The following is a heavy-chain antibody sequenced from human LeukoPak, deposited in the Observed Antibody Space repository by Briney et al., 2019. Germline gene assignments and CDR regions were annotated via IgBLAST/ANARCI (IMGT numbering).Heavy chain of an antibody. Sequence: GASVKVSCKASGGTFSSYAISWVRQAPGQGLEWMGGIIPIFGTANYAQKFQGRVTITADESTSTAYMELSSLRSEDTAVYYCARERYSSSWGNYYYYGMDVWGQGTTVTVSS. D-gene: IGHD6-13*01. CDR3: ARERYSSSWGNYYYYGMDV. CDR2: IIPIFGTA. J-gene: IGHJ6*02. CDR1: GGTFSSYA. V-gene: IGHV1-69*13.